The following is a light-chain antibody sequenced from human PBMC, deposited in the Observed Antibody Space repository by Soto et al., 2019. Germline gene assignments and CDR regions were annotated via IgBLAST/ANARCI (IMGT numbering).Light chain of an antibody. CDR1: QSISSY. J-gene: IGKJ1*01. V-gene: IGKV3-11*01. Sequence: EVVLTQSPDTLSLPRGERATLSCRDIQSISSYLAWYQQKPGQAPRLLIHDAASRATGIPARFSGSGSGTDFTLTISSLEPEDFAVYYCQQLTDWPPQWTFGQGTKVDI. CDR2: DAA. CDR3: QQLTDWPPQWT.